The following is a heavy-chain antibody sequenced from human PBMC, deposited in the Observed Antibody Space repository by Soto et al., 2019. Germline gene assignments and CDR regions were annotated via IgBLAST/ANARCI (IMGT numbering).Heavy chain of an antibody. D-gene: IGHD3-10*01. CDR3: ARDMYYYGSGSQGY. CDR2: ISAYNGNT. CDR1: GYTFTSYG. Sequence: GASVKVSCKASGYTFTSYGISWVRQAPGQGLEWMGWISAYNGNTNYAQKLQGRVTMTTDTSTSTAYMELRSLRSDDTAVYYCARDMYYYGSGSQGYWGQGTLVTVSS. V-gene: IGHV1-18*01. J-gene: IGHJ4*02.